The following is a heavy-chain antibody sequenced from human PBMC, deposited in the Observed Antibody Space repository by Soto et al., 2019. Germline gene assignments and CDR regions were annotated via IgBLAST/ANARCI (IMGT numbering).Heavy chain of an antibody. V-gene: IGHV1-18*01. CDR2: IRGYNGNT. D-gene: IGHD5-18*01. J-gene: IGHJ4*02. CDR1: GYTFTSYG. Sequence: QVQLVQYGAEVKKPGASVKVSCKASGYTFTSYGISWVRQAPGQGLEWMGWIRGYNGNTNYAQKFQGRVTMTTDTSTTTAYMELRSLRSDDTAVYYCARDRLNTAMTRYDYWGQGTLVTVSS. CDR3: ARDRLNTAMTRYDY.